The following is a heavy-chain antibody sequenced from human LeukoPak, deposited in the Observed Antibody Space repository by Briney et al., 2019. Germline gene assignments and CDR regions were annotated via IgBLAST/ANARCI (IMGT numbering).Heavy chain of an antibody. CDR1: GFTFSTYA. Sequence: PGGSLRLSCAVSGFTFSTYAMSWVRQAPGKGLAGVSVISGSGDNTYYADCVKGRFTISRDNFKNTLYLQMNSLRAEDTALYYCTKRPSTDGYNSWGQGTLVTVSS. J-gene: IGHJ5*02. CDR2: ISGSGDNT. D-gene: IGHD5-24*01. V-gene: IGHV3-23*01. CDR3: TKRPSTDGYNS.